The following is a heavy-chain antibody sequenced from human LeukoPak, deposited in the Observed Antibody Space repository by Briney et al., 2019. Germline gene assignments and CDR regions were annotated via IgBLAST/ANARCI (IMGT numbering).Heavy chain of an antibody. CDR2: ISSSSSYT. Sequence: GGSLRLSCAASGFTFSDYYMSWIRQAPGKGLEWVSYISSSSSYTSYADSVKGRFTISRDNAKNTLYLEVNTLRAEDTAVYYCARDGYCSGGKCYGSDYWGQGTLVIVSS. D-gene: IGHD2-15*01. J-gene: IGHJ4*02. CDR3: ARDGYCSGGKCYGSDY. V-gene: IGHV3-11*06. CDR1: GFTFSDYY.